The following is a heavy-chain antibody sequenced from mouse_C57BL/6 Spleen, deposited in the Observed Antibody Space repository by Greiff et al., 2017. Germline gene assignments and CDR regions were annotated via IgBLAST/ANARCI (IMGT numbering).Heavy chain of an antibody. J-gene: IGHJ4*01. Sequence: QVQLQQSGAELARPGASVKLSCKASGYTFTSYGISWVKQRTGQGLEWFGEIYPRSGNTYYNEKFKGKATLTADKSSSTAYMELRSLTSEDSAVYFCARHGSSLYYAMDYWGQGTSVTVSS. CDR1: GYTFTSYG. CDR2: IYPRSGNT. D-gene: IGHD1-1*01. V-gene: IGHV1-81*01. CDR3: ARHGSSLYYAMDY.